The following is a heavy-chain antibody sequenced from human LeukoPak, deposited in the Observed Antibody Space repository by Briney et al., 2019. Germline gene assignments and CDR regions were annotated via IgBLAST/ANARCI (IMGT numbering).Heavy chain of an antibody. CDR2: IRSKANSYAT. V-gene: IGHV3-73*01. CDR3: TRLSRDGYNFDY. D-gene: IGHD5-24*01. J-gene: IGHJ4*02. Sequence: QSGGSLRLSCAASGFTFSGSAMHWVRQASGKGLEWVGRIRSKANSYATAYAASVKGRFTISRDDSKNTAYLQMNSLKTEDTAVYYCTRLSRDGYNFDYWGQGTLVTVSS. CDR1: GFTFSGSA.